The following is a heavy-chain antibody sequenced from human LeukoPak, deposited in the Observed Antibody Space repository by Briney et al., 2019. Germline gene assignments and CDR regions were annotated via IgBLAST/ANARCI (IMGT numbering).Heavy chain of an antibody. CDR3: ARLGVPYYYYYMDV. V-gene: IGHV7-4-1*02. CDR2: INTNTGNP. CDR1: GYTFTSYF. J-gene: IGHJ6*03. Sequence: AASVKVSCKASGYTFTSYFMNWVRQAPGQGLERMGWINTNTGNPTYAQGFTGRFVFSLDTSVSTAYLQINSLKAEDTAVYYCARLGVPYYYYYMDVWGKGTTVTVSS. D-gene: IGHD3-10*01.